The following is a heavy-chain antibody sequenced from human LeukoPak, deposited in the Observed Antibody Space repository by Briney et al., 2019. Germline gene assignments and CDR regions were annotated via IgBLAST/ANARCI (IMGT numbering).Heavy chain of an antibody. Sequence: GGSLRLSCTASGFTFNSFWMTWVRQAPGKGLEWVANIKEDGSEENCVDSLKGRFTISRDNAKNSLYLQMNSPRAEDTAVYYCARVMGNWFDPWGQGTLVTVSS. V-gene: IGHV3-7*01. CDR3: ARVMGNWFDP. J-gene: IGHJ5*02. D-gene: IGHD1-26*01. CDR1: GFTFNSFW. CDR2: IKEDGSEE.